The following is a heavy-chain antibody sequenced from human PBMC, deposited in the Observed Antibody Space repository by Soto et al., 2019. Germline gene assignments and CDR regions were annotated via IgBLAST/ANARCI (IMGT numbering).Heavy chain of an antibody. CDR3: VKSGGYDSCDF. V-gene: IGHV4-30-2*06. CDR2: ISHLETT. CDR1: GVPRSSLASS. Sequence: LLTMSLTRPVAGVPRSSLASSWKIIRQSPGKGLEWLGYISHLETTYYNPSFRSRLSLSIDRTRNQFFLSLSSMTAADKAVYYCVKSGGYDSCDFWGQGIQVTRSA. J-gene: IGHJ5*01. D-gene: IGHD2-15*01.